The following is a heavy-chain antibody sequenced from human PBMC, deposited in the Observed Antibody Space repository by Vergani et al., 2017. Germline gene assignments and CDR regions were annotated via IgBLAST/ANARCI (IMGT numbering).Heavy chain of an antibody. CDR3: ARGFAAAGTGWFDP. D-gene: IGHD6-13*01. Sequence: QVQLQESGPGLVKPSETLSLTCTVSGGSISSHYWSWIRQPPGKGLEWIGYIYYSGSTNYNPSLKSRVTISVDTSKNQFSLKLSSVTAADTAVYYCARGFAAAGTGWFDPWGQGTLVTVSS. J-gene: IGHJ5*02. V-gene: IGHV4-59*11. CDR1: GGSISSHY. CDR2: IYYSGST.